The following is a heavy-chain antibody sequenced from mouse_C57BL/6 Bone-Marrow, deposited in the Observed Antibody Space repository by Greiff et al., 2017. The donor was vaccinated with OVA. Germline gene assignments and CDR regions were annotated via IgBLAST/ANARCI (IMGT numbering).Heavy chain of an antibody. CDR3: ARDRPYYYGSHDV. CDR1: GFTFSSYA. D-gene: IGHD1-1*01. J-gene: IGHJ1*03. Sequence: DVMLVESGGGLVKPGGSLKLSCAASGFTFSSYAMSWVRQTPEKRLEWVATISDGGSYTYYPDNVKGRFTISRDNAKNNLYLQMSHLKSEDTAMYYCARDRPYYYGSHDVWGTGTTVTVSS. V-gene: IGHV5-4*01. CDR2: ISDGGSYT.